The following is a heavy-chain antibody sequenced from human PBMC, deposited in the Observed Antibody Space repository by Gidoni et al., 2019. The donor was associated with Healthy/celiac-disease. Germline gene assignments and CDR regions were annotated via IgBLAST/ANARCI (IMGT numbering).Heavy chain of an antibody. D-gene: IGHD6-13*01. J-gene: IGHJ4*02. CDR2: IYPGDANT. V-gene: IGHV5-51*01. CDR3: ARLRSSWDQPLFDY. Sequence: EVQLLQSGAAVNKPGESLRISCKGSGYSFTSYWIGWVRQMPGKGMEWMGIIYPGDANTRYSPSFQGQVTISADKSISTAYLQWSSLKATDTAMYYCARLRSSWDQPLFDYWGQGTLVTVSS. CDR1: GYSFTSYW.